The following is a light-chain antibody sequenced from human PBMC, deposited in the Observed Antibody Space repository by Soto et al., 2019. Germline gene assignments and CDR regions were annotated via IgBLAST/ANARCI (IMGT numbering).Light chain of an antibody. Sequence: QSVLTQPASVSGSPGQSITISCTGTSSDVGGYNYVSWYQQYPGKAPTFLIYQVSIRPSGVSHRFSGTKSATTASLTISGLLAEDEADYYCSSYSGSNTVVFGGGTKLTVL. V-gene: IGLV2-14*01. J-gene: IGLJ2*01. CDR2: QVS. CDR1: SSDVGGYNY. CDR3: SSYSGSNTVV.